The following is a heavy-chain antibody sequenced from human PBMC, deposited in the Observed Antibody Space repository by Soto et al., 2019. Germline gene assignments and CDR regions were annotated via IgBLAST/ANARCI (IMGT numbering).Heavy chain of an antibody. CDR2: INHSGST. CDR1: GGSFSGYY. CDR3: ARARNRVVIGDFDY. D-gene: IGHD3-3*01. J-gene: IGHJ4*02. V-gene: IGHV4-34*01. Sequence: SETLSLTCAVYGGSFSGYYWSWIRQPPGKGLEWIGEINHSGSTNYNPSLKSRVTISVDTSKNQFSLKLSSVTAADTVVYYCARARNRVVIGDFDYWGQGTLVTVSS.